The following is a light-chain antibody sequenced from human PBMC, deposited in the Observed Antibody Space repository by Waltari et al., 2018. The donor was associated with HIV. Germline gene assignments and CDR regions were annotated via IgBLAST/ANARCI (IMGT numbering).Light chain of an antibody. V-gene: IGLV1-51*01. CDR3: GTWDSSLSAV. Sequence: QTVLTQPPSVSAAPGQRVTISCSGSSSNIGTNYVSWYQHLPGEAPKLRIYDNNDRPSGIPDLFAGSKSGQSATLVITGLQTGDEADYYCGTWDSSLSAVFGGGTKLTVL. CDR1: SSNIGTNY. J-gene: IGLJ3*02. CDR2: DNN.